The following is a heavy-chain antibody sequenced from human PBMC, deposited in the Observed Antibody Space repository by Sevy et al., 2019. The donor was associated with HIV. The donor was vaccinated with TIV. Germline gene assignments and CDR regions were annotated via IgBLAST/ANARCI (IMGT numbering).Heavy chain of an antibody. V-gene: IGHV4-39*01. J-gene: IGHJ4*02. Sequence: SETLSLTCIVSGGPISTCTNFWGWIRQPPGKGLEWIGSIYCGGSTYYNPSLKSRVAISVDTSKNPFSLKVNSVSAADTAVYYCARGRITFFDDWGQGALVTVSS. D-gene: IGHD3-16*01. CDR2: IYCGGST. CDR3: ARGRITFFDD. CDR1: GGPISTCTNF.